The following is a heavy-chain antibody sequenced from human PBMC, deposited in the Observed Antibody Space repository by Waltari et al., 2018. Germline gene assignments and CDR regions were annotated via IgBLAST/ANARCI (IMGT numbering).Heavy chain of an antibody. D-gene: IGHD1-26*01. CDR2: IHYSGSS. J-gene: IGHJ6*03. CDR1: GGSTSPYY. V-gene: IGHV4-59*01. Sequence: QVQLQESGPGLVKPSETLSLTCTVSGGSTSPYYWSWFRQSPGKGLEWIGYIHYSGSSVYNPSLRSRVAISLDTPNNQFSLRLRSVTAADAAIYYCARADTSTSYFYYYMDVWGKGTTVTVSS. CDR3: ARADTSTSYFYYYMDV.